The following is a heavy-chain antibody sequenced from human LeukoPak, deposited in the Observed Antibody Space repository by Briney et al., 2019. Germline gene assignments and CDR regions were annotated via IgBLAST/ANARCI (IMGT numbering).Heavy chain of an antibody. CDR3: ARGGGDFWSGYYPDY. CDR2: MNPYSGDT. D-gene: IGHD3-3*01. Sequence: ASVKVSCKASGYTFTSYDINWVRQATGQGLEWMGWMNPYSGDTGYTQKFQGRVTITRNTSISTAYMELSSLRSEDTAVYYCARGGGDFWSGYYPDYWGQGTLVTVSS. CDR1: GYTFTSYD. V-gene: IGHV1-8*01. J-gene: IGHJ4*02.